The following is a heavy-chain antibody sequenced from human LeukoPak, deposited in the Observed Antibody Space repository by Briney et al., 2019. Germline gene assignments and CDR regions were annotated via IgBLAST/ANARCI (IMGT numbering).Heavy chain of an antibody. D-gene: IGHD3-16*01. J-gene: IGHJ4*02. Sequence: PGRSLRLSCAASGFTFSSYVMHWVRQAPGKGLEWLAVISYDGSNKYYADSVKGRFTISRDNSKNTLYLQMSSLRAEDTAVYYCARDWGAGLDYYFDYWGQGTLVTVSS. CDR2: ISYDGSNK. V-gene: IGHV3-30-3*01. CDR1: GFTFSSYV. CDR3: ARDWGAGLDYYFDY.